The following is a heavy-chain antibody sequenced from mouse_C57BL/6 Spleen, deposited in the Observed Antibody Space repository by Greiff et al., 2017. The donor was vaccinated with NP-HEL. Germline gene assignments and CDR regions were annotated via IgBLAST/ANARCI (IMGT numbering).Heavy chain of an antibody. V-gene: IGHV5-6*01. D-gene: IGHD4-1*01. CDR3: ARLTGTDAMDY. J-gene: IGHJ4*01. Sequence: EVQLVESGGDLVKPGGSLKLSCPASGSTFSSYGMSWVRQTPDKRLEWVATISSGGSYTYYQDSVKGRFTISRDNAKNTLYLQMSSLKSEDTAMYYCARLTGTDAMDYWGQGTSVTVSS. CDR2: ISSGGSYT. CDR1: GSTFSSYG.